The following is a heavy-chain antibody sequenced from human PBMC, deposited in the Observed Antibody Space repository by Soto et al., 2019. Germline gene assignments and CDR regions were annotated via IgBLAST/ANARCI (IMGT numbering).Heavy chain of an antibody. Sequence: ASVKVSWKASGYTFTSYGISWVRQAPGQGLEWMGWISAYNGNTNYAQKLQGRVTMTTDTSTSTAYMELRSLRSDDTAVYYCAREMGYSYGHGWFDPWGQGTLVTVSS. D-gene: IGHD5-18*01. CDR3: AREMGYSYGHGWFDP. J-gene: IGHJ5*02. CDR1: GYTFTSYG. CDR2: ISAYNGNT. V-gene: IGHV1-18*01.